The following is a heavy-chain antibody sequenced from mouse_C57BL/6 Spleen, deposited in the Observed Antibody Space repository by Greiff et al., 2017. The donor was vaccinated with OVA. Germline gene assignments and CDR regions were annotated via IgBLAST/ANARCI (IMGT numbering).Heavy chain of an antibody. V-gene: IGHV1-53*01. J-gene: IGHJ1*03. CDR2: INPSNGGT. CDR3: ARSITTVVAYWYFDF. Sequence: QVQLQQPGTELVKPGASVKLSCKASGYTFTSYWMHWVKQRPGQGLEWIGNINPSNGGTNYNEKFKSKATLTVDKYSSKAYMQLSSLTSADSAVYYCARSITTVVAYWYFDFWGTGTTVTVSS. D-gene: IGHD1-1*01. CDR1: GYTFTSYW.